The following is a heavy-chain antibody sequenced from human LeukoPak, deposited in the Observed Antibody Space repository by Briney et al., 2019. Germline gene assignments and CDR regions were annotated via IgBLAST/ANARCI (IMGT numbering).Heavy chain of an antibody. J-gene: IGHJ4*02. D-gene: IGHD2-2*01. CDR3: ARRATDCSSTSCWFDY. Sequence: SETLSLTCTVSGGSISSGGYYWSWIRQPPGKGLEWIGYIYHSGSTYYNPSLKSRVTISVDRSKNQFSLKLSSVTAADTAVYYCARRATDCSSTSCWFDYWGQGTLVTVSS. V-gene: IGHV4-30-2*01. CDR1: GGSISSGGYY. CDR2: IYHSGST.